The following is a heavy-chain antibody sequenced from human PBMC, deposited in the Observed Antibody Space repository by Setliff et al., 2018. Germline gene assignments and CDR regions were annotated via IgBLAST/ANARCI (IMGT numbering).Heavy chain of an antibody. CDR1: GYTFTSYA. Sequence: SVKVSCKASGYTFTSYAMNWVRQAPGQGLEWMGGIIPIFGTANYAQKFQGRGTITADKSTSTAYMELSSLRSEDTAVYYCARGRHPPWSGYPYYYMDVWGKGTTVTV. J-gene: IGHJ6*03. D-gene: IGHD3-3*01. CDR2: IIPIFGTA. CDR3: ARGRHPPWSGYPYYYMDV. V-gene: IGHV1-69*06.